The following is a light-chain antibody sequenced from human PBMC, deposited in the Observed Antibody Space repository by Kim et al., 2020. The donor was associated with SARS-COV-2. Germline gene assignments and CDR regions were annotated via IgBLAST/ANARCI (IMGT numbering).Light chain of an antibody. J-gene: IGKJ1*01. CDR2: GAA. CDR1: QGVGSSY. CDR3: RHYVTSRRT. Sequence: WAPGERAGGACRAGQGVGSSYLAGYQQKPGQAPRLLIYGAASRATGIPDRFSGSGSGTDFPLTVARLGPEDFAVDYCRHYVTSRRTLGQGTKV. V-gene: IGKV3-20*01.